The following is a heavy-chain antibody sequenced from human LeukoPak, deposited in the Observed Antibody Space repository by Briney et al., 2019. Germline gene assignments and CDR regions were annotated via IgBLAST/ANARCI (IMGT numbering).Heavy chain of an antibody. CDR1: GGTFSSYA. Sequence: ASVKVSCKASGGTFSSYAISWVRQAPGQGLEWMGGIIPIFGTANYAQKFQGRVTMTEDTSTDTAYMELSSLRSEDTAVYYCARVASETGIWFDYWGQGTLVTVSS. J-gene: IGHJ4*02. V-gene: IGHV1-69*06. CDR3: ARVASETGIWFDY. D-gene: IGHD1-14*01. CDR2: IIPIFGTA.